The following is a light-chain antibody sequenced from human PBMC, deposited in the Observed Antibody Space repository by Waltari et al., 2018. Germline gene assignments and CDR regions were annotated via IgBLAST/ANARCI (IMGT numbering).Light chain of an antibody. CDR1: SSDVGGYNY. V-gene: IGLV2-11*01. CDR3: CSYAGPYTLII. J-gene: IGLJ2*01. CDR2: DVT. Sequence: QSALTQPRSVSGSPGQSVTISCTGTSSDVGGYNYVSWYQQHPGNAPKLIIYDVTKRPSGVPDRFSGSKSGNTASLTISGLNAEDEADYYCCSYAGPYTLIIFGGGTKLTVV.